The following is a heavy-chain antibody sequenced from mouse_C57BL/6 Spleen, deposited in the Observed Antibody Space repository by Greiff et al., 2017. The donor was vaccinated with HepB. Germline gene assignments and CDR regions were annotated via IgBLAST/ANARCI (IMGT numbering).Heavy chain of an antibody. CDR1: GFNIKDDY. J-gene: IGHJ2*01. CDR2: IDPESGDT. CDR3: TTYSNYSPFDY. D-gene: IGHD2-5*01. V-gene: IGHV14-4*01. Sequence: EVQLQQSGAELVRPGASVKLSCTASGFNIKDDYMHWVKQRPEQGLEWIGWIDPESGDTEYASKFQGKATITADTSSNTAYLQLSSLTSEDTAVYYCTTYSNYSPFDYWGQGTTLTVSS.